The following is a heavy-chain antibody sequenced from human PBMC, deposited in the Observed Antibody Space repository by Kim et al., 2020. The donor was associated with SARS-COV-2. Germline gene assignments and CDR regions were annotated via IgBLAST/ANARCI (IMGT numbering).Heavy chain of an antibody. CDR1: GGSISSYY. J-gene: IGHJ6*02. CDR2: IYYSGST. CDR3: ASLEGERSYHGMDV. V-gene: IGHV4-59*01. Sequence: SETLSLTCTVSGGSISSYYWSWIRQPPGKGLEWIGYIYYSGSTNYNPSLKSRVTISVDTSKNQFSLKLSSVTAAETAGCYCASLEGERSYHGMDVWGQGT. D-gene: IGHD1-1*01.